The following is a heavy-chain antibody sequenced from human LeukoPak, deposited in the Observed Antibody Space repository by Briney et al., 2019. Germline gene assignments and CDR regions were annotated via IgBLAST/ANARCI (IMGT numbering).Heavy chain of an antibody. CDR3: ARRKVGAPPPPLRAAPNFDY. CDR2: INHSGST. Sequence: GSLRLSCAASGFTFSGSALHWVRQASGKGLEWIGEINHSGSTNYNPSLKSRVTISVDTSKNQFSLKLSSVTAADTAVYYCARRKVGAPPPPLRAAPNFDYWGQGTLVTVSS. CDR1: GFTFSGSA. D-gene: IGHD1-26*01. V-gene: IGHV4-34*01. J-gene: IGHJ4*02.